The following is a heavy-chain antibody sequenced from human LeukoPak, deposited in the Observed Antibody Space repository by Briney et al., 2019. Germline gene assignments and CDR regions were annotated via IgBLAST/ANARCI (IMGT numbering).Heavy chain of an antibody. D-gene: IGHD5-18*01. CDR2: INPNSGGT. J-gene: IGHJ4*02. CDR1: GYTFTGYY. Sequence: ASVKVSCKASGYTFTGYYMHWVRQAPGQGLEWMGWINPNSGGTNYAQKFQRRVTMTRDTSISTAYMELSRLRSDDTAVYYCARDGKEIQLSSFDYWGQGTLVTVSS. V-gene: IGHV1-2*02. CDR3: ARDGKEIQLSSFDY.